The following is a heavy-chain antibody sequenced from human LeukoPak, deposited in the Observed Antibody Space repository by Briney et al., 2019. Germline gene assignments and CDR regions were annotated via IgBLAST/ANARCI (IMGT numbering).Heavy chain of an antibody. J-gene: IGHJ4*02. Sequence: NPSETLSLTCTVSGGSISSYYWSWIRQPPGKGLEWFGYIYYSGSTNYNPSLKSRVTISVDTSKNQFSLKLSSVTAADTAVYYCARSLVPAESYFDYWGQGTLVTVSS. CDR1: GGSISSYY. D-gene: IGHD2-2*01. CDR3: ARSLVPAESYFDY. V-gene: IGHV4-59*01. CDR2: IYYSGST.